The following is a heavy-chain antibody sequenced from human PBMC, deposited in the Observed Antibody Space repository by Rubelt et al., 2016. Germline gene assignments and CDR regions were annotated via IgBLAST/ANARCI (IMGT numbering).Heavy chain of an antibody. Sequence: QITLKESGPTLVKPTQTLTLTCTFSGFSLSTSGVGVGWIRQPPGKALEWLALICWDDDKRYSPSLKSRLTITKDTSKNQVVLTMTKRDPVEKATDYGAQSRGDYCSSTSCYPPEAGYFDYWGQGTLVTVSS. J-gene: IGHJ4*02. CDR1: GFSLSTSGVG. CDR2: ICWDDDK. CDR3: AQSRGDYCSSTSCYPPEAGYFDY. V-gene: IGHV2-5*02. D-gene: IGHD2-2*01.